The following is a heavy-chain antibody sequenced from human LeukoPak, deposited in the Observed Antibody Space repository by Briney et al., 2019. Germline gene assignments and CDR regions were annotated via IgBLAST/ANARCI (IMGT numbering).Heavy chain of an antibody. CDR2: IYSGGST. CDR3: AREVYSSGWTYYFDY. Sequence: PGGSLRLSCAASGFTVSSNYMSWVRQAPGKGLEWVSVIYSGGSTYYADSVKGRFTISRDNSKNTLYLQMNSLRAEDTAVYYCAREVYSSGWTYYFDYWGQGTLVTVSS. D-gene: IGHD6-19*01. V-gene: IGHV3-53*01. CDR1: GFTVSSNY. J-gene: IGHJ4*02.